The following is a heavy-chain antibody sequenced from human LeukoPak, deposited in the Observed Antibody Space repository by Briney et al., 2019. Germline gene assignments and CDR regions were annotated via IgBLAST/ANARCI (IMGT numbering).Heavy chain of an antibody. V-gene: IGHV4-59*01. CDR3: ARSRRDGYNLKAWAYAFDI. D-gene: IGHD5-24*01. Sequence: PSETLSLTCTVSAGSISSDYWSWIRQPPGKGLEWIGYIYYSGSTNYNPSLKSRVTISVDTSKNQFSLKLSSVTAADTAVYYCARSRRDGYNLKAWAYAFDIWGQGTMVTVSS. CDR1: AGSISSDY. CDR2: IYYSGST. J-gene: IGHJ3*02.